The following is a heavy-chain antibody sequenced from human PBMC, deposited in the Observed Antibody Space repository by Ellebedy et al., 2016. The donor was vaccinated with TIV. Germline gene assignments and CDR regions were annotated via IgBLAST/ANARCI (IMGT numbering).Heavy chain of an antibody. J-gene: IGHJ4*02. CDR1: GFTFSNYW. Sequence: GESLKISCAASGFTFSNYWMSWVRQAPGKGLEWVANIKQDGSEKYYVDSVKGRFSISRDNAKNSLYVQMNSLRDEDTAVYYCARDQWLGRAYYFDSWGQGTLVIVSS. CDR3: ARDQWLGRAYYFDS. CDR2: IKQDGSEK. D-gene: IGHD6-19*01. V-gene: IGHV3-7*01.